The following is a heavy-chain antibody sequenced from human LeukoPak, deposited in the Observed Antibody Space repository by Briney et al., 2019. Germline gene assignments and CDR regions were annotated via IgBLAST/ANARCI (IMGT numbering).Heavy chain of an antibody. D-gene: IGHD3-9*01. CDR2: IKSKTDSGTT. V-gene: IGHV3-15*01. CDR1: GFTFSNAW. CDR3: TTQGPYDILTGFGYYFDY. Sequence: GGSLRLSCAASGFTFSNAWMSWVRQPPGKGLEWVGRIKSKTDSGTTDYAAPLKGRFTISRDDSKNTLYLQMNSLKTEDTAVYYCTTQGPYDILTGFGYYFDYWGQGTLVTVSS. J-gene: IGHJ4*02.